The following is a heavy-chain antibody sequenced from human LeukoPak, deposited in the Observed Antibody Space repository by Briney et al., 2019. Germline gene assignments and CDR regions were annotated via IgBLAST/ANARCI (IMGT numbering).Heavy chain of an antibody. CDR2: IYTSGST. V-gene: IGHV4-4*07. Sequence: SETLSLTCTVSGGSISSYYWSWIRQPAGKGLEWIGRIYTSGSTNYNPSLKSRVTMSVDTSKNQFSLKLSSVTAADTAVYYCASGYYDSSVFDYWGQGTLDTVPS. CDR3: ASGYYDSSVFDY. D-gene: IGHD3-22*01. CDR1: GGSISSYY. J-gene: IGHJ4*02.